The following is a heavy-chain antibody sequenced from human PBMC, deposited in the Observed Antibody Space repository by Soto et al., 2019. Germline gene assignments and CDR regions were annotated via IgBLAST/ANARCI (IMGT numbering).Heavy chain of an antibody. CDR3: ARDRRYDAAAGRYGMDV. D-gene: IGHD6-13*01. CDR2: ISAYNGNT. V-gene: IGHV1-18*01. CDR1: GYTFTSYG. J-gene: IGHJ6*02. Sequence: ASVKVSCKASGYTFTSYGISWVRQAPGQGLEWMGWISAYNGNTNYAQKLQGRVTTTTDTSTSTAYMELRSLRSDDTAVYYCARDRRYDAAAGRYGMDVWGQGTTVTVSS.